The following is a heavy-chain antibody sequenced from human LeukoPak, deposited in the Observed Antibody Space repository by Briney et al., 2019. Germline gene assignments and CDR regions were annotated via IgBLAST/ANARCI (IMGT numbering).Heavy chain of an antibody. D-gene: IGHD3-10*01. CDR3: ARPYYGSGSYSVHYVFDI. Sequence: SQTLSLTCAVSGYSISSGYYLGWIRQPPGKGLDWIGRTYHSWSTYYNPSLKRRVTISIDTPKHQFSLNVSSVTAADTAGYYCARPYYGSGSYSVHYVFDIWGQGTMVTVSS. CDR2: TYHSWST. CDR1: GYSISSGYY. V-gene: IGHV4-38-2*01. J-gene: IGHJ3*02.